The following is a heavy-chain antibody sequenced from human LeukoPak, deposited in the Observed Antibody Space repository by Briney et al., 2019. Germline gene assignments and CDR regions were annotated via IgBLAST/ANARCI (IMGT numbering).Heavy chain of an antibody. D-gene: IGHD4-17*01. J-gene: IGHJ6*02. CDR1: GGTFSSYA. V-gene: IGHV1-69*04. CDR2: IIPILGIA. CDR3: ARDFYGDYVTRDYYYGMDV. Sequence: ASVKVSCKASGGTFSSYAISWVRQAPGQGLEWMGRIIPILGIANYAQKFQGRVTITADKSTSAAYMELSSLRSEDTAVYYCARDFYGDYVTRDYYYGMDVWGQGTTVTVSS.